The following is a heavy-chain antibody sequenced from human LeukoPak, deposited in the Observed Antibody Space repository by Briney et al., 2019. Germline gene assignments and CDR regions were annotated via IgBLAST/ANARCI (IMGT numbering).Heavy chain of an antibody. Sequence: SETLSLTCAVYGGSVSGYYWSWIRQPPGKGLEWIGEINHSGSTNYNPSLKSRVTISVDTSKNQFSLKLSSVTAADTAVYYCARSYDSSGYYYWHWGQGTLVTVSS. D-gene: IGHD3-22*01. J-gene: IGHJ4*02. CDR3: ARSYDSSGYYYWH. V-gene: IGHV4-34*01. CDR2: INHSGST. CDR1: GGSVSGYY.